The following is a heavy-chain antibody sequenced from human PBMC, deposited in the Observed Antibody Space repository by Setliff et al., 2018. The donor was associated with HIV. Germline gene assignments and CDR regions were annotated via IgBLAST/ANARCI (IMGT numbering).Heavy chain of an antibody. Sequence: GASVKVSCKASGYSFNRYFMHWVRQAPGQGLEWMGWINPSSGGTKSAQKFQGRVTMTRDTSINTAYMELSGLKSDDTAVYCCARDLGSSSSMDPWGQGTLVTVSS. CDR1: GYSFNRYF. CDR3: ARDLGSSSSMDP. V-gene: IGHV1-2*02. J-gene: IGHJ5*02. CDR2: INPSSGGT. D-gene: IGHD6-6*01.